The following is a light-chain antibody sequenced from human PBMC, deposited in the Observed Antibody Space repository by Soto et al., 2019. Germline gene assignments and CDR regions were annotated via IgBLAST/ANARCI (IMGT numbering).Light chain of an antibody. CDR2: GSS. J-gene: IGKJ2*01. CDR1: HNFSASY. CDR3: QQYIRSPYT. Sequence: EIVLTQSPATLSLSPGEGAALSCRASHNFSASYLAWYQQKPGQAPRLLMHGSSNRAVGIPDRFSGSGSGTEFTLSISRLEPEDFAVYYCQQYIRSPYTFGQGTTLEIK. V-gene: IGKV3-20*01.